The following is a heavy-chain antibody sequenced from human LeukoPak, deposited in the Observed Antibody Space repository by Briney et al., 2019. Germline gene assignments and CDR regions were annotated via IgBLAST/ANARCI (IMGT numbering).Heavy chain of an antibody. V-gene: IGHV3-53*01. CDR2: MYRSDAT. D-gene: IGHD1-14*01. CDR3: ARDLPDQGAN. J-gene: IGHJ1*01. Sequence: PGGSLRLSCAATGLTVSSNYMSWARQAPGKGLEWVSVMYRSDATYYADSVKGRFTMSRDISKNTVYLQMDSLSSEDTAVYYCARDLPDQGANWGQGTLVIVSS. CDR1: GLTVSSNY.